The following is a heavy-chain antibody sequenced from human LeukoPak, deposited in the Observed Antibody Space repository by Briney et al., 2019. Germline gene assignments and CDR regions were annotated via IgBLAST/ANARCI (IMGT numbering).Heavy chain of an antibody. CDR1: GGSISSSNW. CDR3: ARSGSSSGWYVNWFDP. D-gene: IGHD6-19*01. Sequence: SGTLSLTCAVSGGSISSSNWWSWVRQPAGKGLEWIGESYHSGSTNYNPSLKSRVTISVDKSKNQFSLKLSSVTAADTAVYYCARSGSSSGWYVNWFDPWGQGTLVTVSS. CDR2: SYHSGST. V-gene: IGHV4-4*02. J-gene: IGHJ5*02.